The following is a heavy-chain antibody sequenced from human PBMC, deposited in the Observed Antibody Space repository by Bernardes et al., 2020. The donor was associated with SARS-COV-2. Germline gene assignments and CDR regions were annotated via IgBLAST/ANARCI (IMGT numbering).Heavy chain of an antibody. V-gene: IGHV3-23*01. J-gene: IGHJ5*02. D-gene: IGHD2-15*01. Sequence: GGSLRLSCAASGFTFSTYAMSWVRQAPGKGLEWLSTITGSGATTYYADPVKGRFTISRDNSKNTLYLHMNSLRAEDTALYYCAKDPVVVVESATWGWFDPWGKGTLVTVSS. CDR1: GFTFSTYA. CDR2: ITGSGATT. CDR3: AKDPVVVVESATWGWFDP.